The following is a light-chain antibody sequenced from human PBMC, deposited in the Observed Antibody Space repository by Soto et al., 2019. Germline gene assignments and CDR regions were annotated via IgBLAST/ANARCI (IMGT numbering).Light chain of an antibody. CDR2: DAS. CDR1: QSVGSD. J-gene: IGKJ4*01. CDR3: QQDDSNPLS. V-gene: IGKV3-15*01. Sequence: ILIKQSTAPPPVSPGDRVTLSSRARQSVGSDLAWYQQTPGQAPRVVIYDASTRATVIPARFSGTGSGTEFTLTISSLQTDDFATYDFQQDDSNPLSIGGGTEV.